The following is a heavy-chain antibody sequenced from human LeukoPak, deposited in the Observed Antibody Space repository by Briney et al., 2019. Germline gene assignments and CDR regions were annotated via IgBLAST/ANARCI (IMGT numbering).Heavy chain of an antibody. CDR2: MSPHNGHT. CDR3: ARRTPRCGGTCYDAFDV. Sequence: ASVKVSCKASGYTFIDYDINWVRQAPGQGLEWMGLMSPHNGHTEYAQNFQGRVTMTRDTSTGTAYMELRSLRSEDTAVYYCARRTPRCGGTCYDAFDVWGLGTMVTVSS. J-gene: IGHJ3*01. V-gene: IGHV1-8*01. CDR1: GYTFIDYD. D-gene: IGHD2-21*01.